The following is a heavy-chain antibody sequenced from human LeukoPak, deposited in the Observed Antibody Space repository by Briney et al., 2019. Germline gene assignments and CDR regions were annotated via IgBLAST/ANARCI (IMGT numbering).Heavy chain of an antibody. CDR1: GFTFSSYW. J-gene: IGHJ5*02. CDR2: IKQDGSEK. V-gene: IGHV3-7*01. CDR3: ARLTYYDFWSGLPMYNWFDP. D-gene: IGHD3-3*01. Sequence: GGSLRLSCAASGFTFSSYWMSWVRQAPGKGLEWVANIKQDGSEKYYVDSVKGRFTISRDDAKNSLYLQMNSLRAEDTAVYYCARLTYYDFWSGLPMYNWFDPWGQGTLVTVSS.